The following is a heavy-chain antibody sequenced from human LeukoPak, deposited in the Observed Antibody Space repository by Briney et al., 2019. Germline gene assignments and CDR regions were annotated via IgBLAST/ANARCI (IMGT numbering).Heavy chain of an antibody. CDR1: GGSISSYY. J-gene: IGHJ5*02. CDR2: ISASGST. D-gene: IGHD2-21*01. CDR3: ATHISWFDP. Sequence: PSETLSLTCTVSGGSISSYYWSWIRQPAGKGLEWTGRISASGSTNYAPSLRSRVTMSVDTSTNQFSLKLSSLTAAATAVYYCATHISWFDPWDRGTLVTVSS. V-gene: IGHV4-4*07.